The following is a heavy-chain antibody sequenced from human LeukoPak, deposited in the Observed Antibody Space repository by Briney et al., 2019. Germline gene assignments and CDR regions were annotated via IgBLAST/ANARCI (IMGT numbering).Heavy chain of an antibody. Sequence: GGSLRLSCSASGFTFSSYAMHWVRQAPGKGLEWVAVISYDGSNKYYADSVKGRFTISRDNSKNTLYLQMNSLRAEDTAVYYCAKETDGVDAFDIWGQGTMVTVSS. CDR3: AKETDGVDAFDI. CDR2: ISYDGSNK. CDR1: GFTFSSYA. V-gene: IGHV3-30*04. D-gene: IGHD2-21*02. J-gene: IGHJ3*02.